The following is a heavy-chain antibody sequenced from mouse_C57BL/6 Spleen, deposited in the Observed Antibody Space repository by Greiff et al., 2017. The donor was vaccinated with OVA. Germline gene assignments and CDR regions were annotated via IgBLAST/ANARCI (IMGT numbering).Heavy chain of an antibody. CDR1: GYAFSSYW. CDR2: IYPGDGDT. V-gene: IGHV1-80*01. D-gene: IGHD1-1*01. J-gene: IGHJ2*01. CDR3: ARGAYGSSYEAY. Sequence: QVQLQQSGAELVKPGASVKISCKASGYAFSSYWMNWVKQRPGKGLEWIGQIYPGDGDTNYNGKFKGKATLTADKSSSTAYMQLSSLTSEASAVYIWARGAYGSSYEAYWGQGTTLTVSS.